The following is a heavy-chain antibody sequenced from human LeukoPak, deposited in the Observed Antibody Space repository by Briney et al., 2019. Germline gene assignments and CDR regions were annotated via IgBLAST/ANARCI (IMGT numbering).Heavy chain of an antibody. CDR2: INPNSGGT. V-gene: IGHV1-2*06. CDR1: GYTFTGYY. J-gene: IGHJ4*02. CDR3: ARVGIRGYSGYDLDY. Sequence: GASAKVSCKASGYTFTGYYMHWVRQAPGQGLEWMGRINPNSGGTNYAQKFQGRVTMTRDTSISTAYMELSRLRSHDTAVYYCARVGIRGYSGYDLDYWGQGTLVTVSS. D-gene: IGHD5-12*01.